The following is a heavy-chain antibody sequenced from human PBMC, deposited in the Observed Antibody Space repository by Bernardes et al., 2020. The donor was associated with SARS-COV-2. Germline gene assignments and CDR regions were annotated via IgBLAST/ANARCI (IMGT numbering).Heavy chain of an antibody. V-gene: IGHV3-73*01. CDR2: IRSKATSYAT. CDR3: TRHGDRVD. Sequence: GGSLRLSCAASGFTFSGSAMHWVRQASGKGLEWVGRIRSKATSYATAYAASVKGRFTISRDDSKNTAYLQMNSLKTEDTAVYYCTRHGDRVDWGQGTLVTVSS. CDR1: GFTFSGSA. J-gene: IGHJ4*02. D-gene: IGHD4-17*01.